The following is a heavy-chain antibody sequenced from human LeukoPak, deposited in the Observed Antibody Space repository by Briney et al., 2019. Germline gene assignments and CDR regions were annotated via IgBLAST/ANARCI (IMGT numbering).Heavy chain of an antibody. CDR1: GFTFSSYS. Sequence: GGSLRLSCAASGFTFSSYSMNWVRQAPGKGLEWVSYSSSSSSTTIYYADSVKGRFTISRDNAKNSLYLQMNSLRAEDTALYYCARSGTTQDYFDYWGQGTLVTVSS. J-gene: IGHJ4*02. D-gene: IGHD1-1*01. CDR2: SSSSSSTTI. V-gene: IGHV3-48*01. CDR3: ARSGTTQDYFDY.